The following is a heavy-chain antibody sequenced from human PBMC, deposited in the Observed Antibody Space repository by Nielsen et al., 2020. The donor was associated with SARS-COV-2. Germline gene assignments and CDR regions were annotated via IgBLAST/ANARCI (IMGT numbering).Heavy chain of an antibody. V-gene: IGHV1-3*01. D-gene: IGHD6-19*01. CDR3: ARITPSSGWDY. CDR1: GYTFTSFA. Sequence: ASVKVSCKTSGYTFTSFAIHWVRQAPGQSLEWMGWNNAGNGNTKYSQKFQGRVTMTRDTSANTAYMELSSLSSEDTAVYYCARITPSSGWDYWGQGTLVTVSS. J-gene: IGHJ4*02. CDR2: NNAGNGNT.